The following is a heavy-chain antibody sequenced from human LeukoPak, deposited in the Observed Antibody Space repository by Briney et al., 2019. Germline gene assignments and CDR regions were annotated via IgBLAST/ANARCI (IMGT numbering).Heavy chain of an antibody. V-gene: IGHV4-39*01. Sequence: SETLSLTCTVSGGSISSSSYYWGWIRQPPGKGLEWIGSIYYSGSTYYNPSLKSRVTISVDTSKNQFSLKLSSVTAADTAVYYCARGLSYYDILTGYWGYWGQGTLVTVSS. D-gene: IGHD3-9*01. J-gene: IGHJ4*02. CDR2: IYYSGST. CDR3: ARGLSYYDILTGYWGY. CDR1: GGSISSSSYY.